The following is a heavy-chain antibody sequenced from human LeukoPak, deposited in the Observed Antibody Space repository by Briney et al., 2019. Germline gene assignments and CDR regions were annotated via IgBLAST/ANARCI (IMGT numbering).Heavy chain of an antibody. D-gene: IGHD6-13*01. CDR2: ISGSGSTI. J-gene: IGHJ5*02. CDR1: GFTFSDYY. CDR3: AKGTHSSSWHWYDP. V-gene: IGHV3-11*01. Sequence: GGSLRLSCAASGFTFSDYYMNWVRQAPGKGLEWVSYISGSGSTIDYADSVKGRFTISRDNAKNSLYLQMNSLRAEDTAVYYCAKGTHSSSWHWYDPWGQGTLVTVSS.